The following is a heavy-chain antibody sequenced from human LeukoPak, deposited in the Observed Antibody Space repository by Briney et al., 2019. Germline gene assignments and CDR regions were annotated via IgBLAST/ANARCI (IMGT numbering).Heavy chain of an antibody. Sequence: SETLSLTCTVSGGSISSYYWSWIRQPPGKGLEWIGYIYYSGSTNYNPSLKSRVTISVDTSKNRFSLKLSSVTAADTAVYYCARYIVSYPHDAFDIWGQGTMVTVSS. CDR1: GGSISSYY. V-gene: IGHV4-59*01. CDR2: IYYSGST. D-gene: IGHD1-26*01. CDR3: ARYIVSYPHDAFDI. J-gene: IGHJ3*02.